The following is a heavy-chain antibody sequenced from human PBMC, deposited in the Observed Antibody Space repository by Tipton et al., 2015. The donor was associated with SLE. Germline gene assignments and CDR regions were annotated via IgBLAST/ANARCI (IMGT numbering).Heavy chain of an antibody. Sequence: TLSLTCTVSGDSISSGDYYWSWIRQPPGKGLEWIGYIYYSGSTNYNPSLKSRVTISVDTSKNQFSLKLSSVTAADTAVYYCARDRVPYSSGCFDIWGQGTMVTVSS. D-gene: IGHD6-19*01. CDR2: IYYSGST. CDR1: GDSISSGDYY. J-gene: IGHJ3*02. CDR3: ARDRVPYSSGCFDI. V-gene: IGHV4-61*08.